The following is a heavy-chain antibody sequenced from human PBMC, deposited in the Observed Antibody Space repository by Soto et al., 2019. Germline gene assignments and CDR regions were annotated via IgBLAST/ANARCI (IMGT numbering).Heavy chain of an antibody. CDR2: INAYNGNT. J-gene: IGHJ4*02. Sequence: QVQLVQSGAEVKKPGASVKVSCKASGYTFTNYGISWVRQAPGQGLEWMGWINAYNGNTKYAQKLQGRVTMTTDTPTSTAYMELRSLRSVDTSVYHCARDQPMAEFDYWGQGTLGTVSS. CDR1: GYTFTNYG. CDR3: ARDQPMAEFDY. V-gene: IGHV1-18*01. D-gene: IGHD3-10*01.